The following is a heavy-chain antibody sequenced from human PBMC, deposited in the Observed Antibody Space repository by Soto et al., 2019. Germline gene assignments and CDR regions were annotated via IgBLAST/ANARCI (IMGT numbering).Heavy chain of an antibody. J-gene: IGHJ6*02. D-gene: IGHD4-4*01. CDR1: GYTFTGYY. CDR2: INPNSGGT. CDR3: ATLATVTHSYFSGMDV. Sequence: ASVKVSCKASGYTFTGYYMHGGRQAPGQGVEWMGWINPNSGGTNYAQKFQGRVTMTRDTSISTAYMELSRLRSDDTAVYYCATLATVTHSYFSGMDVWGPGPRVTVS. V-gene: IGHV1-2*02.